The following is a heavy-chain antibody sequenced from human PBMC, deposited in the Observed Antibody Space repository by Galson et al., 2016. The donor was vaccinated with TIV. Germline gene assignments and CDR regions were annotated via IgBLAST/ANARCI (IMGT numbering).Heavy chain of an antibody. CDR1: GYSLTSYW. D-gene: IGHD5-18*01. CDR3: ARAPGYAGYSYGYFDY. J-gene: IGHJ4*02. CDR2: IHARDSDI. Sequence: QSGAEVKKPGESLKISCKASGYSLTSYWIAWVRQVPGKGLEWMGIIHARDSDIKYRPSFQGQVPISADEPVSTAYLQWSSLKASDTAMYYCARAPGYAGYSYGYFDYWGQGTLVTVSS. V-gene: IGHV5-51*04.